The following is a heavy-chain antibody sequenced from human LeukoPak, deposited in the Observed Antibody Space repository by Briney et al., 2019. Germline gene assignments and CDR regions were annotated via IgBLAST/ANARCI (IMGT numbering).Heavy chain of an antibody. Sequence: ASVKVSCKASGYTFIGYYLHWVRQAPGQGLEWMGWINPNSGGTNYAQKFQGRVAMTRDTSISTAYMELARLRSDDTAVYYCARDRGFCSTTSCPLAFDIWGQGTMVTVSS. CDR2: INPNSGGT. J-gene: IGHJ3*02. CDR1: GYTFIGYY. CDR3: ARDRGFCSTTSCPLAFDI. D-gene: IGHD2-2*01. V-gene: IGHV1-2*02.